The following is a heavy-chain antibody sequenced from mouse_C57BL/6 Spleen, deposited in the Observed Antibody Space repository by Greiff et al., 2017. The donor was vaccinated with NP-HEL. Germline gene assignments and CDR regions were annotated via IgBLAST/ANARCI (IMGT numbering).Heavy chain of an antibody. Sequence: QVQLQQPGAELVKPGASVKLSCKASGYTFTSYWMQWVKQRPGQGLEWIGEIDPSDSYTNYNQKFKGKATLTVDTSSSTAYMQLSSLTSEDSAVYYCARTYGNSFAYWGQGTLVTVSA. CDR2: IDPSDSYT. CDR1: GYTFTSYW. D-gene: IGHD2-1*01. J-gene: IGHJ3*01. V-gene: IGHV1-50*01. CDR3: ARTYGNSFAY.